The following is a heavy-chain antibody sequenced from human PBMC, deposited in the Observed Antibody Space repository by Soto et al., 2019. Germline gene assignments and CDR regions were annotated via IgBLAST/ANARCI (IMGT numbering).Heavy chain of an antibody. D-gene: IGHD6-13*01. CDR2: ISAYNGNT. CDR1: GYTFTSYG. V-gene: IGHV1-18*01. J-gene: IGHJ6*02. CDR3: ARDSPPRESSWPTNYYYYGMDV. Sequence: QVQLVQSGAEVKKPGASVKVSCKASGYTFTSYGISWVRQAPGQGLEWMGWISAYNGNTNYAQKLQGRVTMTTDTSTSTAYMELRSLRSDDTAVYYCARDSPPRESSWPTNYYYYGMDVWGQGTTVTVSS.